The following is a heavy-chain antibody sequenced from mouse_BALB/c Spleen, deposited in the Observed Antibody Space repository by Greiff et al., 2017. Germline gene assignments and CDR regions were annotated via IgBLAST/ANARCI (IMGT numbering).Heavy chain of an antibody. Sequence: VQLQQSGPELVKPGASVKISCKASGYSFTGYFMNWVMQSHGKSLEWIGRINPYNGDTFYNQKFKGKATLTVDKSSSTAHMELRSLASEDSAVYYCARGEDLLRLRAMDDWGQGTSVTVAS. V-gene: IGHV1-20*02. D-gene: IGHD1-2*01. J-gene: IGHJ4*01. CDR2: INPYNGDT. CDR3: ARGEDLLRLRAMDD. CDR1: GYSFTGYF.